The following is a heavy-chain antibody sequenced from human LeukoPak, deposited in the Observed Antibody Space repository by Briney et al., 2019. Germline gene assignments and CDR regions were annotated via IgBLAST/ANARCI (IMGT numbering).Heavy chain of an antibody. V-gene: IGHV3-48*04. J-gene: IGHJ4*02. Sequence: GGSLRLSCAASGFTFSGYGMNWVRQAPGKGLEWVSHISSSSSNIFYADSVKGRFTISRDNAQNSLYLHMNSLRADDTAVYYCAREKSNWGYDYWGQGTLVTVSS. CDR3: AREKSNWGYDY. CDR1: GFTFSGYG. D-gene: IGHD7-27*01. CDR2: ISSSSSNI.